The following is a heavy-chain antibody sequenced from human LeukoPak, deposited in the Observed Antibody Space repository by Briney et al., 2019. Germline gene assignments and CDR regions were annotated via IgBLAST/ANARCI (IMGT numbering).Heavy chain of an antibody. CDR1: GSSISSSIYY. CDR3: ARHVDRRWFDP. J-gene: IGHJ5*02. Sequence: SETLSLTCSVSGSSISSSIYYWGWIRQPPGKGLERIGSIYVSGSTCYNPSLQSRVTMSVDSSKNQFSLKLSSVTAADTAVYYCARHVDRRWFDPWGQGTLVTVSS. CDR2: IYVSGST. V-gene: IGHV4-39*01.